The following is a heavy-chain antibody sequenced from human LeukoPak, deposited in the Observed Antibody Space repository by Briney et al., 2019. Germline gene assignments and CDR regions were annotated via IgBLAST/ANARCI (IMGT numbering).Heavy chain of an antibody. Sequence: SCKASGGTFSSYAISWVRQAPGKGLEWVSAISGSGGSTYYADSVKGRFTISRDNSKNTLYLQMNSLRAEDTAVYYCAKVPAVAGPLDYWGQGTLVTVSS. D-gene: IGHD6-19*01. CDR3: AKVPAVAGPLDY. V-gene: IGHV3-23*01. J-gene: IGHJ4*02. CDR2: ISGSGGST. CDR1: GGTFSSYA.